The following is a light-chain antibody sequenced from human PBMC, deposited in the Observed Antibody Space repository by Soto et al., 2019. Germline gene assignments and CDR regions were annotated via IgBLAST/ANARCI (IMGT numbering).Light chain of an antibody. V-gene: IGLV3-21*04. Sequence: SYELTPPPSVSVAPGKTARITCGGNNIGSKSVHWYQQKPGQAPVLVIYYDSDRPSGIPERFSGSNSGNTATLTISRVEAGDEADYYCQVWDSSSDHLVVFGGGTKLTVL. J-gene: IGLJ2*01. CDR3: QVWDSSSDHLVV. CDR1: NIGSKS. CDR2: YDS.